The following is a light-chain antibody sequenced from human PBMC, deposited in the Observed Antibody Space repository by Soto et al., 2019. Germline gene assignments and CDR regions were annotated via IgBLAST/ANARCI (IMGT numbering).Light chain of an antibody. J-gene: IGKJ2*01. CDR3: QQTYSTPYT. CDR1: QRITTY. V-gene: IGKV1-39*01. CDR2: TSG. Sequence: HMTHSPSSLSASVGDRVTISCRASQRITTYLNWYQQKPGEAPKLLISTSGTLQRGVPSRFIGSGSGTDFTLTITSLQPADFATYFCQQTYSTPYTLGQGTKLEIQ.